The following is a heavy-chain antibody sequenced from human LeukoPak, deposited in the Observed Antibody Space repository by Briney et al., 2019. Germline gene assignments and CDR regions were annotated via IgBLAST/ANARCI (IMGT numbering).Heavy chain of an antibody. D-gene: IGHD5-18*01. J-gene: IGHJ6*02. Sequence: SETLSLTCTVSGGSISSYYWSWIRQPPGKGLEWIGYIYYSGSTNYNPSLKSRVTISVDTSKNQFSLKLSSVTAADTAVYYCARSPDTAQYSYGMDVWGQGTTVTVSS. CDR3: ARSPDTAQYSYGMDV. V-gene: IGHV4-59*08. CDR2: IYYSGST. CDR1: GGSISSYY.